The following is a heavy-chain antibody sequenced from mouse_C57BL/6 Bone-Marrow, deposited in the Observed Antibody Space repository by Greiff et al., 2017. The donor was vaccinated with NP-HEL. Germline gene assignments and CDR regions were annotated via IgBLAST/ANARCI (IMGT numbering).Heavy chain of an antibody. D-gene: IGHD2-4*01. J-gene: IGHJ4*01. V-gene: IGHV1-64*01. CDR3: ARFEGLRDYYAMDY. CDR1: GYTFTSYW. Sequence: VQLQQPGAELVKPGASVKLSCKASGYTFTSYWMHWVKQRPGQGLEWIGMIHPNSGSTNYNEKFKSKATLTVDKSSSTAYMQLSSLTSEDSAVYYCARFEGLRDYYAMDYWGQGTSVTVSS. CDR2: IHPNSGST.